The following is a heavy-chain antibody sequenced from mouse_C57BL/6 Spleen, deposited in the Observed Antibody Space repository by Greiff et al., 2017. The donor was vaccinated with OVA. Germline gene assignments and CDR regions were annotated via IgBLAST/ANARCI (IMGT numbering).Heavy chain of an antibody. CDR2: IRNKANGYTT. CDR3: ARHYGYYFDY. CDR1: GFTFTDYY. Sequence: EVKLVESGGGLVQPGGSLSLSCAASGFTFTDYYMSWVRQPPGEALEWLGFIRNKANGYTTEYSASVKGRFTISRDNSQSILYLQMNALRAEDSATYYCARHYGYYFDYWGQGTTLTVSS. J-gene: IGHJ2*01. V-gene: IGHV7-3*01. D-gene: IGHD2-2*01.